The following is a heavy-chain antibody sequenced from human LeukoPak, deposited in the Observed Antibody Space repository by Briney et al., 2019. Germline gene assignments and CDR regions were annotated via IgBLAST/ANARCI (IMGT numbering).Heavy chain of an antibody. D-gene: IGHD3-3*01. V-gene: IGHV4-61*02. CDR1: GGSISSGSYY. CDR2: IYTSGST. CDR3: ARDTDLEWFLDY. J-gene: IGHJ4*02. Sequence: SETLSLTCTVSGGSISSGSYYWSWIRQPAGKGLEWIGRIYTSGSTNYNPSLKSRVTISVDTSKNQFSLKLSSVTAAGTAVYYCARDTDLEWFLDYWGQGTLVTVSS.